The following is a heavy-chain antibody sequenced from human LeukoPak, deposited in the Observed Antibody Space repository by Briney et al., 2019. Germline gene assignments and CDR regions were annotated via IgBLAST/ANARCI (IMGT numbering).Heavy chain of an antibody. CDR2: IYHSGST. CDR3: ARVGSGSGSYANEYFQH. D-gene: IGHD3-10*01. J-gene: IGHJ1*01. V-gene: IGHV4-38-2*02. Sequence: PSETLSLTCTVSGYSISSGYYWGWIRQPPGKGLEWIGSIYHSGSTYYNPSLKSRVTISVDTSKNQFSLKLSSVTAPDTAVYYCARVGSGSGSYANEYFQHWGQGTLVTVSS. CDR1: GYSISSGYY.